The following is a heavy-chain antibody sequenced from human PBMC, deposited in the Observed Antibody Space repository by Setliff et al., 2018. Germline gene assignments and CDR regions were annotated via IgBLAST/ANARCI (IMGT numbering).Heavy chain of an antibody. CDR3: ARNGGLDY. CDR1: GFTFSNSW. V-gene: IGHV3-7*01. J-gene: IGHJ4*02. CDR2: IKQDGSEK. D-gene: IGHD2-8*01. Sequence: PGGSLRLSCAASGFTFSNSWMNWVRRAPGKGLEWVAIIKQDGSEKYYVDSVKGRFTISRDNTRNSPYLQMNSLRAEDTAVYYCARNGGLDYWGQGALVTVSS.